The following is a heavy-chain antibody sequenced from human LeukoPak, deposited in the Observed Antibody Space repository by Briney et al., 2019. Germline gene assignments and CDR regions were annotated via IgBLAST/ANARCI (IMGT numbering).Heavy chain of an antibody. Sequence: ASVKVSCKASGYTFTSYAMNWVRQAPGQGLEWVGWINTNTGNPTYVQGFTGRFVFSLDTSVSTAYLQISSLKAEDTAFYYCAREGGTGTNAWFDPWGQGTLVTVSS. CDR3: AREGGTGTNAWFDP. V-gene: IGHV7-4-1*02. D-gene: IGHD1-1*01. CDR2: INTNTGNP. J-gene: IGHJ5*02. CDR1: GYTFTSYA.